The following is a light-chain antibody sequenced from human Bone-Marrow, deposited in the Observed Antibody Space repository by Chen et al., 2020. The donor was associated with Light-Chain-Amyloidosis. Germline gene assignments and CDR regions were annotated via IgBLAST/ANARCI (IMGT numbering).Light chain of an antibody. CDR1: NIESTS. V-gene: IGLV3-21*02. Sequence: SYVLPQPSSVSVAPGQTATIACGGNNIESTSVHWYQQTPGQAPRLVAYDDSDRPSGIPERLSGSNSGNTATLTISRVEAGDEADYYCQVWDRSSDRPVFGGGTKLTVL. J-gene: IGLJ3*02. CDR3: QVWDRSSDRPV. CDR2: DDS.